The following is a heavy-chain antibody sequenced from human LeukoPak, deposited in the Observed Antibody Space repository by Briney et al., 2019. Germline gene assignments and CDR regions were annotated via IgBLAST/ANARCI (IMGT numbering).Heavy chain of an antibody. V-gene: IGHV3-23*01. D-gene: IGHD2-15*01. CDR1: GFTFSSYA. J-gene: IGHJ4*02. CDR3: AKYCSGGSCYDNYYFDY. Sequence: GGSLRLSCAASGFTFSSYAMSWVRQAPGKGLEWVPAISGSGGSTYYADSVKGRFTISRDNSKNTLYLQMNSLRAEDTAVYYCAKYCSGGSCYDNYYFDYWGQGPLVTVSS. CDR2: ISGSGGST.